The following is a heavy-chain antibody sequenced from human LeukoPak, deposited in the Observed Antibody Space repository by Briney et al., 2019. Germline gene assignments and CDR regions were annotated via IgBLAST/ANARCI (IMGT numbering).Heavy chain of an antibody. V-gene: IGHV1-18*01. J-gene: IGHJ4*02. Sequence: ASVKVSCKASGGTFSSYAISWVRQAPGQGLEWMGWISAYNGNTNYAQKLQGRVTMTTDTSTSTAYMELRSLRSDDTAVYYCARDLRAGNIVGATPFDYWGQGTLVTVSS. D-gene: IGHD1-26*01. CDR3: ARDLRAGNIVGATPFDY. CDR2: ISAYNGNT. CDR1: GGTFSSYA.